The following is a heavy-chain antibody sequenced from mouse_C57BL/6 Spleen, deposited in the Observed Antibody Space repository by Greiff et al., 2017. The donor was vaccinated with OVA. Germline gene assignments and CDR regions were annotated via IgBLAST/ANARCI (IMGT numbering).Heavy chain of an antibody. Sequence: LVESGAELARPGASVKLSCKASGYTFTSYGISWVKQRTGPGLEWIGAIYPRSGNTYYNEKFKGKATLTADKSSSTAYMELRSLTSEDSAVYFGARRGWDEDYAMDYWGQGTSVTVSS. CDR3: ARRGWDEDYAMDY. CDR1: GYTFTSYG. D-gene: IGHD4-1*01. V-gene: IGHV1-81*01. CDR2: IYPRSGNT. J-gene: IGHJ4*01.